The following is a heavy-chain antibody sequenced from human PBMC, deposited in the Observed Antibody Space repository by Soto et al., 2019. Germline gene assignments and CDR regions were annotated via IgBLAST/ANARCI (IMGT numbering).Heavy chain of an antibody. CDR1: GYTLTELS. Sequence: GASVKVSCKVSGYTLTELSMHWVRQAPGKGLEWMGGFDPEDGETIYAQKFQGRVTMTEDTSTDTAYMELSSLRSEDTAVYYCATSSGWERSYHWYFDLWGRGTLVTVSS. J-gene: IGHJ2*01. CDR3: ATSSGWERSYHWYFDL. V-gene: IGHV1-24*01. D-gene: IGHD6-19*01. CDR2: FDPEDGET.